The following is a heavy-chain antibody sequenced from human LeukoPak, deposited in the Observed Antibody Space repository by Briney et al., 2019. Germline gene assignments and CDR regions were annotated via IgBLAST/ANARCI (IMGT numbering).Heavy chain of an antibody. CDR2: ISGSGGST. CDR1: GFTFSNYA. D-gene: IGHD6-19*01. Sequence: GGSLRLSCAASGFTFSNYAMSWVRQAPGKGLEWVSAISGSGGSTYYADSVKGRFTISRDNAKNSLYLQMNSLRVEDTAFYYCAKDNRRHYTSGPNPDSLHWGQGALVTVSS. CDR3: AKDNRRHYTSGPNPDSLH. J-gene: IGHJ4*02. V-gene: IGHV3-23*01.